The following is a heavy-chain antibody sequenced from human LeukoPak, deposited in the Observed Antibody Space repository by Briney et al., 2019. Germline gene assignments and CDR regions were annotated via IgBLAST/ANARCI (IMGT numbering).Heavy chain of an antibody. CDR1: GGSISSYY. V-gene: IGHV4-4*07. Sequence: SETLSLTCTVSGGSISSYYWSWIRQPAGKGLEWIGRIYTSGSTNYNPSLKSRVTMSVDTSKNQFSLKVSSVTAADTAVYYCARDATGYSSSWYSSGGFDCWGQGTLVTVSS. CDR3: ARDATGYSSSWYSSGGFDC. D-gene: IGHD6-13*01. CDR2: IYTSGST. J-gene: IGHJ4*02.